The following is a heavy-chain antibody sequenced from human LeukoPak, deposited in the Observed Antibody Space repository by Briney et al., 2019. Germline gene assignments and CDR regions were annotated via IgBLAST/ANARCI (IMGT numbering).Heavy chain of an antibody. V-gene: IGHV4-4*07. Sequence: SETLSLTCTVSGGSISSYYWSWIRQPAGEGLEWIGRIYTSGSTNYNPSLKSRVTMSVDTSKNQFSLKLSSVTAADTAVYYCARVPTGDYYDSREFDYWGQGTLVTVSS. J-gene: IGHJ4*02. CDR3: ARVPTGDYYDSREFDY. CDR1: GGSISSYY. D-gene: IGHD3-22*01. CDR2: IYTSGST.